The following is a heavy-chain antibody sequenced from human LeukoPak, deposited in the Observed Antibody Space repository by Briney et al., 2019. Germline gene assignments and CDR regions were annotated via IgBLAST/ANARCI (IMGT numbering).Heavy chain of an antibody. Sequence: GTSLRLSCAASGFTFSTYGMHWVRQAPGKGLQWVAVIAYDGSNKNYGDPVKGRFTISRDNSKNTVYLQMNSLRAEDTALYYCARALSAMVADNWGQGTLVTVSS. D-gene: IGHD5-18*01. CDR2: IAYDGSNK. CDR1: GFTFSTYG. CDR3: ARALSAMVADN. V-gene: IGHV3-33*01. J-gene: IGHJ4*02.